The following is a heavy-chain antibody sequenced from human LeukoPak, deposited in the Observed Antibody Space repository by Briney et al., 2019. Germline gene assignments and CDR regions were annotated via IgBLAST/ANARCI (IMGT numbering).Heavy chain of an antibody. CDR3: ARHNWNYKGYYYYGMDV. Sequence: PGESLKISCKGSGYSFTSYWIGWVRQMPGKGLEWMGIIYPGDSDTRYSPSFQGQVTISADKSISTAYLQWSSLKASDTAIYYCARHNWNYKGYYYYGMDVWGQGTTVTVSS. CDR2: IYPGDSDT. CDR1: GYSFTSYW. V-gene: IGHV5-51*01. D-gene: IGHD1-7*01. J-gene: IGHJ6*02.